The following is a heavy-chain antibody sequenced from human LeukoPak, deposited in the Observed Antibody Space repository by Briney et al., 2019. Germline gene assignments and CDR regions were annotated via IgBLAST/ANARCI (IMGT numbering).Heavy chain of an antibody. D-gene: IGHD6-13*01. CDR3: ARLVISSSWRRFDY. CDR1: GYTFTSYA. Sequence: GASVKVSCKASGYTFTSYAMNWVRQAPGQGLEWMGWISAYNGNTNYAQKLQGRVTMTTDTSTSTAYMELRSLRSDDTAVYYCARLVISSSWRRFDYWGQGTLVTVSS. CDR2: ISAYNGNT. J-gene: IGHJ4*02. V-gene: IGHV1-18*01.